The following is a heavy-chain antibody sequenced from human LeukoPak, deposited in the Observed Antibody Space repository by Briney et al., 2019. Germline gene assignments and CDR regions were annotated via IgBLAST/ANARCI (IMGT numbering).Heavy chain of an antibody. CDR2: ISAYNGNT. CDR1: GYTFTSYG. CDR3: ASAYGSGSYYEDNWFDP. Sequence: ASVKVSCKASGYTFTSYGISWVRQAPGQGLEWMGWISAYNGNTNYAQKLQGRVTMTTDTSTSTAYMELRSLRSDDTAVYYCASAYGSGSYYEDNWFDPWGQGTLVTVSS. J-gene: IGHJ5*02. D-gene: IGHD3-10*01. V-gene: IGHV1-18*01.